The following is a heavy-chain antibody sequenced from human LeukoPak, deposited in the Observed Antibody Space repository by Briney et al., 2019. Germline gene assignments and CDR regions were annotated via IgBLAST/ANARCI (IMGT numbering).Heavy chain of an antibody. CDR2: IIPIFGTA. CDR3: ARSNGYYYYYMDV. CDR1: GGTFSSYA. D-gene: IGHD2-8*01. J-gene: IGHJ6*03. Sequence: ASVKVSCKASGGTFSSYAISWVRQAPGQGLEWMGGIIPIFGTANYAQKFQGRVTITADESTGTAYMELSSLRSEDTAVYYCARSNGYYYYYMDVWGKGTTVTVSS. V-gene: IGHV1-69*01.